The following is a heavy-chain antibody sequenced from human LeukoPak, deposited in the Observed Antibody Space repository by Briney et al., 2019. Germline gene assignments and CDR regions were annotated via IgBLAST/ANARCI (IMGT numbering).Heavy chain of an antibody. Sequence: SVKVSCKASGGTFSSYAISWVRQAPGQGLEWMGRIIPISGTANYAQKFQGRVTITTDESTSTAYMELSSLRSEDTAVYYCARGTYYPYWGQGTLVTVSS. CDR1: GGTFSSYA. J-gene: IGHJ4*02. CDR3: ARGTYYPY. D-gene: IGHD3-10*01. V-gene: IGHV1-69*05. CDR2: IIPISGTA.